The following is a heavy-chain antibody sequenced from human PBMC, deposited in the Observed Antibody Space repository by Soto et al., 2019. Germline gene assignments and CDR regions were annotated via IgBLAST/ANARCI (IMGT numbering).Heavy chain of an antibody. CDR1: GGTFSDFA. V-gene: IGHV1-69*06. CDR2: VIPSFGTA. J-gene: IGHJ2*01. CDR3: AREKGSPMIYWYFDL. D-gene: IGHD3-16*01. Sequence: QEQLVQSGAEVKKPGSSVKVSCKAAGGTFSDFAITWVRQAPGQGLEWMGGVIPSFGTANYAQKFQGRVTSTADKSTRTAYMELSSLRSEDTAVYYCAREKGSPMIYWYFDLWGRGTLVTVSS.